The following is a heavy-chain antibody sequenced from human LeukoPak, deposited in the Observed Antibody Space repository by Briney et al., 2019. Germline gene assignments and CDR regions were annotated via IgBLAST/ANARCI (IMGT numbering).Heavy chain of an antibody. CDR3: ARDAGDYAGWCYFDY. V-gene: IGHV1-69*13. CDR1: GGTFSSYA. J-gene: IGHJ4*02. CDR2: IIPIFGTA. D-gene: IGHD4-17*01. Sequence: ASVKVSCKASGGTFSSYAISWVRQAPGQGLEWMGGIIPIFGTANYAQKFQGRVTITADESTSTAYMELSSLRSEDTAVYYCARDAGDYAGWCYFDYWGQGTLVTVSS.